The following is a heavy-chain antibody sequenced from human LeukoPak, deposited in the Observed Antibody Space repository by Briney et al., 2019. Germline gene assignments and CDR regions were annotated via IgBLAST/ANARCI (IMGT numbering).Heavy chain of an antibody. D-gene: IGHD3-22*01. CDR2: FDPEDDET. Sequence: ASVNVSCKVSGYTLTELSMHWVRQAPGKGLEWMGGFDPEDDETIYAQKFQGRVTMTRDTSTSTVYMELSSLRSEDTAVYYCARAGYYDSPLDYWGQGTLVTVSS. CDR1: GYTLTELS. CDR3: ARAGYYDSPLDY. V-gene: IGHV1-24*01. J-gene: IGHJ4*02.